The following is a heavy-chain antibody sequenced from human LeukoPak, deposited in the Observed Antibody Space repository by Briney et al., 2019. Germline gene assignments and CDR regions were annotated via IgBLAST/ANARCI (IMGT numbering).Heavy chain of an antibody. D-gene: IGHD5-12*01. CDR2: ISAYNGNT. Sequence: ASVKVSCKASGYTFTSYGISWVRQAPGQGLEWMGWISAYNGNTNYAQKLQGRVTMTTDTSTSTAYMELRSLRSDDTAVYYCARDLRWGGYGYPTFDYWGQGTLVTVSS. CDR3: ARDLRWGGYGYPTFDY. V-gene: IGHV1-18*01. J-gene: IGHJ4*02. CDR1: GYTFTSYG.